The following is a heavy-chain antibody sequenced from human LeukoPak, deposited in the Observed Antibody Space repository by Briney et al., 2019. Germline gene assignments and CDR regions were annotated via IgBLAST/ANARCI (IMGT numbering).Heavy chain of an antibody. Sequence: GTSVKVSCKASGFTFTSSAVRWVRQARGQRLEWIGWIVVGSGNTNYAQKFQERVTITRDMSTSTAYMELSSLRSEDTAVYYCAADSGSGWYGMDVWGKGTTVTVSS. CDR3: AADSGSGWYGMDV. D-gene: IGHD6-19*01. CDR2: IVVGSGNT. V-gene: IGHV1-58*01. J-gene: IGHJ6*04. CDR1: GFTFTSSA.